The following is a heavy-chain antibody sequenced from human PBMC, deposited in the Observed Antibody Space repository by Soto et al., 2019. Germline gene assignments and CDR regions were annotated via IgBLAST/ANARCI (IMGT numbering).Heavy chain of an antibody. CDR2: ASPLSDSR. CDR1: GGTFNTYA. V-gene: IGHV1-69*06. CDR3: ARGLGAVYGRGLY. J-gene: IGHJ4*02. D-gene: IGHD3-16*01. Sequence: QVQLVQSGAEVKEPGSSAKVSCQAPGGTFNTYAVTWVRQAPGQGLEWLGGASPLSDSRHYEPKFQGRVTISVDRSTDEAHLEMAKLTIDDTDIYYCARGLGAVYGRGLYWGQGTRITV.